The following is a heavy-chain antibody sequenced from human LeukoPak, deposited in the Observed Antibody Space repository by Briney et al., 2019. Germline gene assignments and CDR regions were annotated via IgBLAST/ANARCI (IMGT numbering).Heavy chain of an antibody. D-gene: IGHD3-22*01. CDR2: IKSKTDGGTT. V-gene: IGHV3-15*01. J-gene: IGHJ4*02. Sequence: GGSLRLSCAASGFTFSNAWMSWVRQAPGKGLEWVRRIKSKTDGGTTDYAAPVKGRFTISRDDSKNTLYLQMNSLKTEDTAVYYCTTDYRTYYYDSSGYFSRGDYWGQGTLVTVSS. CDR3: TTDYRTYYYDSSGYFSRGDY. CDR1: GFTFSNAW.